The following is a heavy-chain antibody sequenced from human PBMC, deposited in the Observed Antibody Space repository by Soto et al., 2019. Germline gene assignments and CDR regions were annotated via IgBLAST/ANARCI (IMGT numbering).Heavy chain of an antibody. CDR3: ARNRYGGYDFDS. Sequence: QLQLQESGPGLVKPLGTLSLTCTVSNGSMTSSLWWSWVRQSPGKGLEWIGEVAQSGYTSYNPSLKSRLTISQDRSRNQFSLRLTSVTAADTAVYYCARNRYGGYDFDSWGQGTLVTVSS. V-gene: IGHV4-4*02. D-gene: IGHD5-12*01. CDR2: VAQSGYT. J-gene: IGHJ4*02. CDR1: NGSMTSSLW.